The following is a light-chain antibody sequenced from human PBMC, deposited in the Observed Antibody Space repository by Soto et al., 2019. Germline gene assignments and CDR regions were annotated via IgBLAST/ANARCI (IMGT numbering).Light chain of an antibody. CDR1: SSDVGGYEY. J-gene: IGLJ2*01. Sequence: QSVLTQPASVSGSPGQSITISCTGTSSDVGGYEYVSWYQQHPGKAPKLMIYAVTNRPSGVSDRFSGSKSGNTASLTISGLQAEDEAVYYCSSYRINTHVIFGGGTKVTVL. CDR3: SSYRINTHVI. CDR2: AVT. V-gene: IGLV2-14*01.